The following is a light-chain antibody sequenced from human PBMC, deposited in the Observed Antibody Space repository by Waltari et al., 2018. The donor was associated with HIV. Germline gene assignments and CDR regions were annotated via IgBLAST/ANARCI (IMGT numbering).Light chain of an antibody. J-gene: IGLJ2*01. CDR3: CSYSGTGVI. V-gene: IGLV2-23*02. Sequence: QSALPQPASVSGSLGQSLTISCSGTSSDFGAYNLVSWYQKYPGKAPKLMIFEVITRPSGVSDRFSGSMSGNTASLTISGLQTEDEGDYYCCSYSGTGVIFGGGTKVTVL. CDR1: SSDFGAYNL. CDR2: EVI.